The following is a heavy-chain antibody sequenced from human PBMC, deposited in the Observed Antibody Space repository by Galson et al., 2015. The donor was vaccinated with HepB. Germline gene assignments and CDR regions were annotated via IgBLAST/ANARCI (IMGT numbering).Heavy chain of an antibody. CDR1: GFTLSSYA. CDR3: ANSPIRIGVWGNEFDSSEAEDFQH. Sequence: SLRLSCAASGFTLSSYAMQWVRQAPGKGLEWVSTISGSGGSTYYADSVKGRFTISRDNSKNTLYLQMNRLRAEDTAVYYCANSPIRIGVWGNEFDSSEAEDFQHWGQGTLVTVSS. CDR2: ISGSGGST. V-gene: IGHV3-23*01. J-gene: IGHJ1*01. D-gene: IGHD3-22*01.